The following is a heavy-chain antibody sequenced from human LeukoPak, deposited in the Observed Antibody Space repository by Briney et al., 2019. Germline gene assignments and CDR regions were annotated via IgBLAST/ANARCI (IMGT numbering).Heavy chain of an antibody. D-gene: IGHD3-10*01. CDR2: IHTSENT. V-gene: IGHV4-4*07. Sequence: SETLSLTCSVSGGSISNYYWSWIRQPAGKGLEWIGHIHTSENTNYNPSLKSRVTMSVDTSKNQFSLKLSSVTAADTAVYYCARVGYYGSGSLFDYWGQGTLVTVSS. J-gene: IGHJ4*02. CDR3: ARVGYYGSGSLFDY. CDR1: GGSISNYY.